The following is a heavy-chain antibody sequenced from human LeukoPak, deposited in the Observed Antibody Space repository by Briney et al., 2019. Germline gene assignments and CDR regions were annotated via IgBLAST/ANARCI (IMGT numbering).Heavy chain of an antibody. CDR1: GGSISGFY. V-gene: IGHV4-59*01. Sequence: SETLSLTCTVSGGSISGFYWDWIRQPPGKGLEWIGFIYYSGSANYNPSLKSRVTMSVDMSRNQFSLKLSPVTAADTAFYYCARDRDSSGWFDYWGQGALVTVSS. J-gene: IGHJ4*02. CDR3: ARDRDSSGWFDY. CDR2: IYYSGSA. D-gene: IGHD6-19*01.